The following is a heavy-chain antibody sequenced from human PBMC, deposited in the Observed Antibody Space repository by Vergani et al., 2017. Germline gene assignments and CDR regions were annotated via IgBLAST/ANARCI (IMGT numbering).Heavy chain of an antibody. V-gene: IGHV4-59*01. J-gene: IGHJ4*02. D-gene: IGHD3-3*01. CDR2: IYYSGST. Sequence: QVQLQESGPGLVKPSETLSLTCTVSGGSISSYYWSWIRQPPGKGREWIGYIYYSGSTNYNPSLKSRVTISVDTSKNQFSLKLSSVTAADTAVYYCAREGRDFWSGYFDYWGQGTLVTVSS. CDR3: AREGRDFWSGYFDY. CDR1: GGSISSYY.